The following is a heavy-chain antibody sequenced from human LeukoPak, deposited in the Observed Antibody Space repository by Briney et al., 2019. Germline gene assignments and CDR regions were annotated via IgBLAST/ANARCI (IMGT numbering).Heavy chain of an antibody. J-gene: IGHJ4*02. CDR3: ASLRYFDWTLNY. Sequence: SETLSLTCIVSGGSISFIGYHWGWFRQSPVKGLELIGTFDHSGSSYYNPSLKSRATISVDTSKNYVSLKLSSVTAADTAVYYCASLRYFDWTLNYWGQGTLVTVSS. CDR2: FDHSGSS. CDR1: GGSISFIGYH. D-gene: IGHD3-9*01. V-gene: IGHV4-39*02.